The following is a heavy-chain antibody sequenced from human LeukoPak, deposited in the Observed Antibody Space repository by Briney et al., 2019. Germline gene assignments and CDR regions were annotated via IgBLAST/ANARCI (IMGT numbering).Heavy chain of an antibody. CDR1: GFTFSSYG. CDR3: AGQNSGSYRSYFDY. Sequence: GGSLRLSCAASGFTFSSYGMHWVRQAPGKGLEWVAVISYDGSNKYYADSVKGRFTISRDNSKNTLYLQMNSLRAEDTAVYYCAGQNSGSYRSYFDYWGQGTLVTVSS. D-gene: IGHD1-26*01. J-gene: IGHJ4*02. CDR2: ISYDGSNK. V-gene: IGHV3-30*03.